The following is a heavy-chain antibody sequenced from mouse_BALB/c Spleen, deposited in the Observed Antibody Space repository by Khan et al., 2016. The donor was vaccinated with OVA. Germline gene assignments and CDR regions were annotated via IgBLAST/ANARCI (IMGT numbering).Heavy chain of an antibody. CDR2: ISSAGSYT. Sequence: EVELVESGGGLVKPGGSLKLSCAASGFTFSYYAVSWVRQTPEKRLEWVATISSAGSYTYYPDSVKGRFIISRDNAKNSLYLQMYSLRSEDTAMYYCARRGYDEAYFDYWGQGTTPTVSS. CDR1: GFTFSYYA. V-gene: IGHV5-9-3*01. J-gene: IGHJ2*01. D-gene: IGHD2-14*01. CDR3: ARRGYDEAYFDY.